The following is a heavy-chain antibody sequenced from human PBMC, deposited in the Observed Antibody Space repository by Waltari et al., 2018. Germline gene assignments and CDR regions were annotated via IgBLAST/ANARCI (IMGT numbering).Heavy chain of an antibody. Sequence: EVQLVESGGGLVHPGGSLRLSCAASGFSFSSYWMSWVRQAPGKGLEWVASIKQDGSDKHYMDSVRGRFTISRDNAKKSLYLEMNRLIDDDTAVYYFASVRSGWDFWGQGTLVTVSS. CDR2: IKQDGSDK. CDR3: ASVRSGWDF. V-gene: IGHV3-7*02. D-gene: IGHD6-19*01. CDR1: GFSFSSYW. J-gene: IGHJ4*02.